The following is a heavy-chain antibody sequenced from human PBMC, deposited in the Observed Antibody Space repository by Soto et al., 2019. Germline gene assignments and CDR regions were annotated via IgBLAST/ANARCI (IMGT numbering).Heavy chain of an antibody. Sequence: GSLRLSCAASGFTFSNAWMSWVRQAPGKGLEWVGRIKSKTDGGTTDYAAPVKGRFTISRDDSKNTLYLQMNSLKTEDTAVYYCTTERYCTNGVCYTGAYYYYYGMDVWGQGTTVTVS. D-gene: IGHD2-8*01. V-gene: IGHV3-15*01. J-gene: IGHJ6*02. CDR2: IKSKTDGGTT. CDR1: GFTFSNAW. CDR3: TTERYCTNGVCYTGAYYYYYGMDV.